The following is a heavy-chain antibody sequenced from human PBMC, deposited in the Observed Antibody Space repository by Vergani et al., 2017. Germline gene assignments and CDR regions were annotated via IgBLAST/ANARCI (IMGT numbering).Heavy chain of an antibody. CDR1: GFTFSTYA. J-gene: IGHJ4*02. CDR3: VKDVGSNEDFFDN. V-gene: IGHV3-23*01. CDR2: LPGGGGST. Sequence: EVQLLESGGSLQQPGGSVRLSCAASGFTFSTYAMHWVRQAPGKGLEWVSALPGGGGSTYYSDSFKGRFIISRANSRATLYLQVNSLRPEDTATYYCVKDVGSNEDFFDNGGQGTLVTVS. D-gene: IGHD1-26*01.